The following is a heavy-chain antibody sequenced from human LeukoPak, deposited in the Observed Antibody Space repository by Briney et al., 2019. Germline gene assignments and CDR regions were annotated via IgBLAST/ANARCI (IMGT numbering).Heavy chain of an antibody. D-gene: IGHD6-19*01. CDR1: GFTFSSYE. CDR2: ISSSGTTT. CDR3: ARHGYSSGYYGCFDS. J-gene: IGHJ4*02. V-gene: IGHV3-48*03. Sequence: GGSLRLSCAASGFTFSSYEMNWVRQAPGKGLEWVSYISSSGTTTYYADSVKGRLTISRGNAKNSLYLQMSSLRAEDTAVYYCARHGYSSGYYGCFDSWGQGTLVSVSS.